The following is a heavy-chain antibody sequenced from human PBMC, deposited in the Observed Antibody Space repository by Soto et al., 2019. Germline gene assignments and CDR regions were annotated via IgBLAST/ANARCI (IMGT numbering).Heavy chain of an antibody. CDR2: ISYDGTNT. V-gene: IGHV3-30*03. CDR3: ATDRMTIFGVVPPGPNWYDP. Sequence: VQLAESGGGVGQPGRSLKLSCAGSGCTFKTYGMHWVRQAPGKGLEWVALISYDGTNTYYADSVKGRFTISRDDSKKTLYLQMNSLRVEDTAVYYCATDRMTIFGVVPPGPNWYDPWGQGTRVTVSS. D-gene: IGHD3-3*01. J-gene: IGHJ5*02. CDR1: GCTFKTYG.